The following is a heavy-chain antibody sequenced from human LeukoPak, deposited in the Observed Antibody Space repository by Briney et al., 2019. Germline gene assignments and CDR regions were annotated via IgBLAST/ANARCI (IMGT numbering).Heavy chain of an antibody. CDR1: GFTFSSYW. V-gene: IGHV3-74*01. Sequence: GGSLRLSCAASGFTFSSYWMHWVRQAPGKGLVWVSRINSDGSSTSYADSVKGRFTISRDNAKNTLYLQMNSLRAEDTAVYYCARGDYVWGSYRSRPIDYWGQGTPVTVSS. D-gene: IGHD3-16*02. J-gene: IGHJ4*02. CDR3: ARGDYVWGSYRSRPIDY. CDR2: INSDGSST.